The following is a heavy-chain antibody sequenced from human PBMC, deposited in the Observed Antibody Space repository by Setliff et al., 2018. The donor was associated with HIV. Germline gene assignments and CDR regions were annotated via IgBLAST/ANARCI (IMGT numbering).Heavy chain of an antibody. Sequence: PGESLKISCRGSGYSFTSYWIGWVRQTPGKGLEWMGVIYPGDSDTRYSPSFQGQVTISADKSISTAYLQWSSLKASDTAMYYCARPVAGASEYFQHWGQGTLVTV. CDR3: ARPVAGASEYFQH. J-gene: IGHJ1*01. CDR2: IYPGDSDT. V-gene: IGHV5-51*01. CDR1: GYSFTSYW. D-gene: IGHD6-19*01.